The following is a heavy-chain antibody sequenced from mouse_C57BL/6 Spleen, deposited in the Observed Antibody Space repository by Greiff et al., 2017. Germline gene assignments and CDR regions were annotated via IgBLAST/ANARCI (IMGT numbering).Heavy chain of an antibody. J-gene: IGHJ4*01. CDR3: ARSGTGFYAMDY. CDR1: GYAFSSYW. CDR2: IYPGDGDT. D-gene: IGHD4-1*01. Sequence: QVQLQQSGAELVKPGASVKISCKASGYAFSSYWMNWVKQRPGTGLEWIGQIYPGDGDTNYNGKFKGKATLTADKSSSTAYMQLSSLTSEDSAVYFCARSGTGFYAMDYWGQGTSVTVSS. V-gene: IGHV1-80*01.